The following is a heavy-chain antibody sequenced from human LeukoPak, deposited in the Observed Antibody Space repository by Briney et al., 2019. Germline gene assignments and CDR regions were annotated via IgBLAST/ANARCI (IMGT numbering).Heavy chain of an antibody. CDR1: GGSFSGFR. Sequence: SETLSLTCAVSGGSFSGFRWHWIRQPPGKGPEWIGEINHSGGTTYNPSLKSRVTISVDTSKNQFSLKLSSVTAADTAVYYCARAETYYYYYMDVWGKGTTVTVSS. V-gene: IGHV4-34*01. D-gene: IGHD1-14*01. CDR2: INHSGGT. CDR3: ARAETYYYYYMDV. J-gene: IGHJ6*03.